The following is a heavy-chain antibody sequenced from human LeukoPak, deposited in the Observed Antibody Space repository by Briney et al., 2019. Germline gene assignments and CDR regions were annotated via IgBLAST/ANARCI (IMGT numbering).Heavy chain of an antibody. CDR3: ATHGWFGENWFDP. J-gene: IGHJ5*02. CDR2: INPSGGST. V-gene: IGHV1-46*01. Sequence: ASVKVSCKASGYTFTSYYMHWVRQAPGQGLEWMGIINPSGGSTNYAQKLQGRVTMTTDTSTSTAYMELRSLRSDDTAVYYCATHGWFGENWFDPWGQGTLVTVSS. D-gene: IGHD3-10*01. CDR1: GYTFTSYY.